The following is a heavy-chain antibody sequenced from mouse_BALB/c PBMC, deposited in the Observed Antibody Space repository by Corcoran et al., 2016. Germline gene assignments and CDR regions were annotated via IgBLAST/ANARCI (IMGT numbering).Heavy chain of an antibody. D-gene: IGHD1-1*02. V-gene: IGHV1-18*01. CDR2: INPYNGGT. CDR1: GYSFTGYT. J-gene: IGHJ4*01. CDR3: ARYYGNYYAIDY. Sequence: EVQLQQSGPELVKPGASMKISCKASGYSFTGYTMNWVKQSHGKTLEWIGLINPYNGGTSYNQKFKGKATLTVDKASSTAYMELISLTSEDSAVYDCARYYGNYYAIDYWGQGTSVTVSS.